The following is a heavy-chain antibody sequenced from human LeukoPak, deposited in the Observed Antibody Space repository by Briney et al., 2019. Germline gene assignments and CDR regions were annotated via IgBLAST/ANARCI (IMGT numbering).Heavy chain of an antibody. CDR3: ARVGAAGAFDY. Sequence: ASVKVSCKASGGTFSSYAISWVRQAPGQGLEWMGGIIPIFGTANYAQKFQGRVTITADESTSTAYMELGSLRSEDTAVYYCARVGAAGAFDYWGQGTLVTVSS. V-gene: IGHV1-69*13. CDR2: IIPIFGTA. CDR1: GGTFSSYA. D-gene: IGHD3-16*01. J-gene: IGHJ4*02.